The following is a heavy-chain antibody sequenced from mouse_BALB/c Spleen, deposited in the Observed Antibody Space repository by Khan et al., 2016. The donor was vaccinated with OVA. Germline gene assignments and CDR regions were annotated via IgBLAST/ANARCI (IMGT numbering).Heavy chain of an antibody. CDR1: GYSITSGYY. CDR3: ARDEDYFDY. J-gene: IGHJ2*01. Sequence: EVQLQESGPGLVKPSQSLSLTCSVTGYSITSGYYWNWIRQFPGNKLEWMGYISYDGSNNYNPSLKNRISITRDTSKNQFFLKLNSVTTEDTATXYCARDEDYFDYRGQGTTLTVSS. V-gene: IGHV3-6*02. CDR2: ISYDGSN.